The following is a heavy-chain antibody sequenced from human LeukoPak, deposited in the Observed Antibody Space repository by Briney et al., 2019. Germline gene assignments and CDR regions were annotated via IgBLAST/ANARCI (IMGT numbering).Heavy chain of an antibody. V-gene: IGHV3-48*03. CDR2: ISSSGSTI. CDR1: GFTFSNE. J-gene: IGHJ6*03. CDR3: TRESTVVKGYYYYMDV. D-gene: IGHD4-23*01. Sequence: PGGSLRLSCAASGFTFSNEMNWVRQAPGKGLEWVSYISSSGSTIYYPDSVKGRFTISRDDSKSIAYLQMNSLKTEDTAVYYCTRESTVVKGYYYYMDVWGKGTTVTVSS.